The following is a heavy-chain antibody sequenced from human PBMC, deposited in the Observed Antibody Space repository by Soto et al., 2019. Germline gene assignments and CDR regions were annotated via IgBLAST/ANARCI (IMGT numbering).Heavy chain of an antibody. Sequence: QVQLQESGPGLVKPSGTLSLTCAVSSGSISSSNWWSWVRQPPGKGLEWIGEIYHSGSTNYNPSLKSRVTISVDKSKNQFSLKLSSVTAADTAVYYCARLGGYIVATEAYYYYYMDVWGKGTTVTVSS. CDR3: ARLGGYIVATEAYYYYYMDV. CDR1: SGSISSSNW. CDR2: IYHSGST. V-gene: IGHV4-4*02. J-gene: IGHJ6*03. D-gene: IGHD5-12*01.